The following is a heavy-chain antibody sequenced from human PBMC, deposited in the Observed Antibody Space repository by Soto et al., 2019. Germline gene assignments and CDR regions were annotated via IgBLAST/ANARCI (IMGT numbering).Heavy chain of an antibody. CDR3: AKEFYGDKPTFDY. CDR2: ISYDGSNK. CDR1: GFTFSSYG. D-gene: IGHD4-17*01. V-gene: IGHV3-30*18. J-gene: IGHJ4*02. Sequence: QVQLVESGGGVVQPGRSLRLSCAASGFTFSSYGMHWVRQAPGKGLEWVAVISYDGSNKYYADSVKGRFTISRDNSKNTLYLQMNSLRAEDTAVYYCAKEFYGDKPTFDYWGQGTLVTVSS.